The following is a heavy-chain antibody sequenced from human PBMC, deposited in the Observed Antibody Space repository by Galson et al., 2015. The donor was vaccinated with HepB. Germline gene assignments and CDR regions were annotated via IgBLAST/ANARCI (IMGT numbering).Heavy chain of an antibody. J-gene: IGHJ6*02. V-gene: IGHV3-23*01. CDR3: AKEFVAAVFNYYYNGMDV. Sequence: SLRLSCAASGFTFSNYAMGWVRQAPGKGLEWVPGISGSGDSTYYADSVKGRFTISRDNSKSSLYLQMNSLRVEDTAIYYCAKEFVAAVFNYYYNGMDVWGQGTAVTVSS. CDR2: ISGSGDST. D-gene: IGHD6-25*01. CDR1: GFTFSNYA.